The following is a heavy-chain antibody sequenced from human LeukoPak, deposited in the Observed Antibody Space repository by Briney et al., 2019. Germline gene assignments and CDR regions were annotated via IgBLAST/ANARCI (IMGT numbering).Heavy chain of an antibody. J-gene: IGHJ4*02. CDR3: AREDNGGATDDGFDV. D-gene: IGHD3-16*01. Sequence: GVSLRLSCAASGFAVSNKFMYWVRQAPGKGLEWVSVIRVGDVTHYADSVKGRFTTSRDSSKNTVYLQMESLRVEDTAVYYCAREDNGGATDDGFDVWGQGTLVTVSS. V-gene: IGHV3-53*01. CDR2: IRVGDVT. CDR1: GFAVSNKF.